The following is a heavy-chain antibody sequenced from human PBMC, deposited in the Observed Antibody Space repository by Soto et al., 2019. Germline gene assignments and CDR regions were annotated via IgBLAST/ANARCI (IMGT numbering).Heavy chain of an antibody. CDR2: INPSGGST. CDR1: GYTFTSYY. Sequence: ASVKVSCKASGYTFTSYYMHFVRQAPGQGLEWMGIINPSGGSTSYAQKFQGRVTMTRDTSTSTAYMELSSLRSEDTAVYYCARVDVDTAMVTSFDYWGQGTLVTVSS. V-gene: IGHV1-46*01. D-gene: IGHD5-18*01. J-gene: IGHJ4*02. CDR3: ARVDVDTAMVTSFDY.